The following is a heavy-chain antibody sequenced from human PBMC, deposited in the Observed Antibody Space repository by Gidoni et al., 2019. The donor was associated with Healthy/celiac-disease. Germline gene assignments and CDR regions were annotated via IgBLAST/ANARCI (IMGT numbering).Heavy chain of an antibody. CDR3: AKSLRDGMDV. J-gene: IGHJ6*02. V-gene: IGHV3-30*18. CDR1: GFTFSSYG. Sequence: QVQLVESGGGVVQPGRSLRLSCAASGFTFSSYGMHWVRQAPGKGLEWVAVISYDGSNKYYADSVKGRFTISRDNSKNTLYLQMNSLRAEDTAVYYCAKSLRDGMDVWGQGTTVTVSS. CDR2: ISYDGSNK.